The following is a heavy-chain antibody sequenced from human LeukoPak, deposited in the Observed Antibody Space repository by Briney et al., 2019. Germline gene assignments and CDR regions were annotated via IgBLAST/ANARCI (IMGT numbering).Heavy chain of an antibody. D-gene: IGHD6-13*01. V-gene: IGHV3-7*01. CDR2: IKQEGSEK. CDR3: ARSSSRDHYFDY. J-gene: IGHJ4*02. CDR1: GFTFSSYR. Sequence: GGSLRLSCAASGFTFSSYRMSCVRQAPGKGLEWVANIKQEGSEKYYVDSVKGRFTISRDNAKNSLYLQMNSLRAEDKAVYYCARSSSRDHYFDYWGQGTLVTVSS.